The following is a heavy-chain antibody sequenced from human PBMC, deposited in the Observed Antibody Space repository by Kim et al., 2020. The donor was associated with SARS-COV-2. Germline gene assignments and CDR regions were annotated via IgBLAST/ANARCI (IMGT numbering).Heavy chain of an antibody. J-gene: IGHJ3*02. D-gene: IGHD1-1*01. Sequence: GGPLRLSCAASGFSFSDSAMHWVRQASGKGLEWVGRIRSKANSYATTYAASVRGRFTISRDDSKNAAYLQMNSLKTEATAVYYCTRVPGTTLASWDAYD. CDR2: IRSKANSYAT. CDR1: GFSFSDSA. CDR3: TRVPGTTLASWDAYD. V-gene: IGHV3-73*01.